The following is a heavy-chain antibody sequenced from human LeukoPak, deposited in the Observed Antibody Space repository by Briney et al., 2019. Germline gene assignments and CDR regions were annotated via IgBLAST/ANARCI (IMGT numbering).Heavy chain of an antibody. CDR2: IYYSGYT. V-gene: IGHV4-31*03. CDR1: GGSVNSNSYH. CDR3: ARGHRDAYNYVNYFDY. J-gene: IGHJ4*02. D-gene: IGHD5-24*01. Sequence: PSETLSLTCTVSGGSVNSNSYHWTWIRQHPGKGLECIGYIYYSGYTYYNPSLRSRVTISVDTSKSQFSLRLSSVTAADTAVYYCARGHRDAYNYVNYFDYWGQGTLVTVSS.